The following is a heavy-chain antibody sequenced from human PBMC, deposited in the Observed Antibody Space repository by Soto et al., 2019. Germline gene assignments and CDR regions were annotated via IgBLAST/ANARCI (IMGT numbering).Heavy chain of an antibody. CDR3: ARDASPRYCSSTSCKRGGFDY. J-gene: IGHJ4*02. CDR2: IYYSGST. Sequence: QVQLQESGPGLVKPSQTLSLTCTVSGGSISSGGYYWSWIRQHPGKGLEWIGYIYYSGSTYYNPSLKGRVTISVDTSKNQFSLKLSSVTAADTAVYYCARDASPRYCSSTSCKRGGFDYWGQGTLVTVSS. V-gene: IGHV4-31*03. CDR1: GGSISSGGYY. D-gene: IGHD2-2*01.